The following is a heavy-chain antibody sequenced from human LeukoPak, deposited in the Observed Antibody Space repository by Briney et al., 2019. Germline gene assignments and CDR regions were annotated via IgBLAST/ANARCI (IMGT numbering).Heavy chain of an antibody. Sequence: PGGSLRLSCAASRFTFSSYAMSWVRQAPEKGLEWVSAISGSGGSTYYADSVKGRFTISRDNSKNTLYLQMNSLRAEDTAVYYCAKDLRIVVVVAATTGPNYDYWGQGTLVTVSS. CDR3: AKDLRIVVVVAATTGPNYDY. V-gene: IGHV3-23*01. CDR2: ISGSGGST. CDR1: RFTFSSYA. J-gene: IGHJ4*02. D-gene: IGHD2-15*01.